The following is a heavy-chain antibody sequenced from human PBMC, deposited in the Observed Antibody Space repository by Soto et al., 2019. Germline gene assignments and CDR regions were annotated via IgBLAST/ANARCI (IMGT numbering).Heavy chain of an antibody. CDR3: ARSPGGFTVATYFFDY. D-gene: IGHD4-17*01. V-gene: IGHV2-70*04. Sequence: SGPTLVNPTQTLTLTCTFSGFSLSIKGMRVSWIRQPPGKALEWLARIDWDDDKFYSPSLRTRLTISKDTSKNQVVLTMTNVDPKDTATYYCARSPGGFTVATYFFDYWGQGTMVTV. J-gene: IGHJ4*02. CDR1: GFSLSIKGMR. CDR2: IDWDDDK.